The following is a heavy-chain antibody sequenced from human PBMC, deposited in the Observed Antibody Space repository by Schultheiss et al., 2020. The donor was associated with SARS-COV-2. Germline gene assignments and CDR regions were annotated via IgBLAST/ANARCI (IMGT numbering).Heavy chain of an antibody. CDR3: ARPTTGYYYGMDV. Sequence: ASVKVSCKASGYTFTVYYMHWVRQAPGQGLEWMGRINPNSGGTNYAQKFQGRVTISADKSISTAYLQWSSLKASDTAMYYCARPTTGYYYGMDVWGQGTTVTVSS. CDR1: GYTFTVYY. V-gene: IGHV1-2*06. D-gene: IGHD4-17*01. CDR2: INPNSGGT. J-gene: IGHJ6*02.